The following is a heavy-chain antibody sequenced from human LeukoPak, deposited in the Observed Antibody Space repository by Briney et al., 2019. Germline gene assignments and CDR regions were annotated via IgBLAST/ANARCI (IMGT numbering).Heavy chain of an antibody. CDR1: GFTFDDYG. D-gene: IGHD5-18*01. J-gene: IGHJ4*02. Sequence: GGSLRLSCAASGFTFDDYGMSWVRQAPGKGLEWVSGINWNGGSKVYADSVKGRFTISRDNAKSSLYLQMNSLRADDMALYYCAKASEYNYGLDYWGQGTLVTVSS. CDR2: INWNGGSK. V-gene: IGHV3-20*04. CDR3: AKASEYNYGLDY.